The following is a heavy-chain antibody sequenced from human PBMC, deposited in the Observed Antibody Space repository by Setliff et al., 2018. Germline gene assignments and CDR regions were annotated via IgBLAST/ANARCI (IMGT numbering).Heavy chain of an antibody. CDR3: ARGYCDGIGCPAPLYYFDS. CDR1: GYSFTLYA. Sequence: ASVKVSCKASGYSFTLYAMHWMRQAPGQRLEWMGWMNTDNGKTEYSQEFQDRVTFTRDTFAETAYMELRSLTSDDMAVYYCARGYCDGIGCPAPLYYFDSWGQGTLVTVSS. J-gene: IGHJ4*02. V-gene: IGHV1-3*03. D-gene: IGHD2-21*01. CDR2: MNTDNGKT.